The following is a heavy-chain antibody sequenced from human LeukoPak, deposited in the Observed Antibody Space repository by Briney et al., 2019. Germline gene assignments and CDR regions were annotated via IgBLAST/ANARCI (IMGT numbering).Heavy chain of an antibody. Sequence: GGSLRLSCAASGFTFSDYYMSWIRQAPGKGLEWVSAISGSGGSTYYADSVKGRFTISRDNSKNTLYLQMNSLRAEDTAVYYCAKVGYYDSSGYKDAFDIWGQGTMVTVSS. J-gene: IGHJ3*02. V-gene: IGHV3-23*01. D-gene: IGHD3-22*01. CDR1: GFTFSDYY. CDR2: ISGSGGST. CDR3: AKVGYYDSSGYKDAFDI.